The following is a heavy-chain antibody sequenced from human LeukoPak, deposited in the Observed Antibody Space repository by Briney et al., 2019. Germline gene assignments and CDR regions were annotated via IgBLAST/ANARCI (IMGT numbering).Heavy chain of an antibody. CDR1: GGSISSYY. V-gene: IGHV4-59*01. CDR3: ARVGCSSTSCYVDY. CDR2: IYYSGST. Sequence: SETLSLTCTVSGGSISSYYCSWIRQPPGKGLEWIGYIYYSGSTNYHPSLKSRLTISVDTSKNQFSLKLSPVTAADTAVYYCARVGCSSTSCYVDYWGQGTLVTVSS. D-gene: IGHD2-2*01. J-gene: IGHJ4*02.